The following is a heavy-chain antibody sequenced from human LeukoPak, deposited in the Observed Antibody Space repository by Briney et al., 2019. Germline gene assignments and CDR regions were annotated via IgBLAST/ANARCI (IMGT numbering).Heavy chain of an antibody. V-gene: IGHV3-30-3*01. Sequence: GGSLRLSCAASGFTFSSYAMHWVRQAPGKGPEWVAVISYVGSNKYYADSVKGRFTISRDNSKNTLYLQMNSLRAEDTAVYYCAREDSTAPYYYYGMDVWGQGTTVTVSS. D-gene: IGHD2-2*01. CDR3: AREDSTAPYYYYGMDV. CDR2: ISYVGSNK. J-gene: IGHJ6*02. CDR1: GFTFSSYA.